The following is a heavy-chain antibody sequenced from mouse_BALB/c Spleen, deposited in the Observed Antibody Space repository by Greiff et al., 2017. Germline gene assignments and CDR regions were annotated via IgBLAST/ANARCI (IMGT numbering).Heavy chain of an antibody. V-gene: IGHV2-9*02. D-gene: IGHD1-2*01. CDR1: GFSLTSYG. CDR3: ARAPLTTATRDYAMDY. CDR2: IWAGGST. J-gene: IGHJ4*01. Sequence: VQLQESGPGLVAPSQSLSITCTVSGFSLTSYGVHWVRQPPGKGLEWLGVIWAGGSTNYNSALMSRLSISKDNSKSQVFLKMNSLQTDDTAMYYCARAPLTTATRDYAMDYWGQGTSVTVSS.